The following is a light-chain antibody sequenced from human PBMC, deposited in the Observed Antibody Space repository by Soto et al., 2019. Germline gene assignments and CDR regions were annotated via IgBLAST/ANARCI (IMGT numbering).Light chain of an antibody. CDR2: AAS. CDR1: QSVTSNY. CDR3: QKYGSAFT. V-gene: IGKV3-20*01. J-gene: IGKJ3*01. Sequence: EIVLTQSPGTLSLSPGERATLSCRASQSVTSNYLAWYQHKPGQGLRLLIYAASSRATGIPDRFSGSGSGTDFTLTISRLEPEDSAVYYCQKYGSAFTVGPGTKVDLK.